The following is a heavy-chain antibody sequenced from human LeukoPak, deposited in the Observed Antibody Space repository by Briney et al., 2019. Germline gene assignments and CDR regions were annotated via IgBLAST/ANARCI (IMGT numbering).Heavy chain of an antibody. Sequence: PSETLSLTCTVSRGSISDYYWTWIRQPPGKGLEWIGYISYSESTSYKSSLRSRVTISVNTSKNQFSLKLSAVTAADTAVYYCARVFTYRSPYWYFDLWGRGTLVTVSS. CDR2: ISYSEST. D-gene: IGHD6-19*01. J-gene: IGHJ2*01. V-gene: IGHV4-59*01. CDR3: ARVFTYRSPYWYFDL. CDR1: RGSISDYY.